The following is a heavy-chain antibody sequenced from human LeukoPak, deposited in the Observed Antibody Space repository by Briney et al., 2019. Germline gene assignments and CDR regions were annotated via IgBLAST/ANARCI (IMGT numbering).Heavy chain of an antibody. J-gene: IGHJ4*02. Sequence: SETLSLTCTVSGDSVSGYYWDWLRQPPGKGLEWIGYIYYSGYNDYYPSLKSRVNISIDPSKNQFSLKLSSVTAGDTGVYYCARGERLGLDYWGQGTLVTVSS. CDR2: IYYSGYN. CDR1: GDSVSGYY. CDR3: ARGERLGLDY. V-gene: IGHV4-59*02. D-gene: IGHD7-27*01.